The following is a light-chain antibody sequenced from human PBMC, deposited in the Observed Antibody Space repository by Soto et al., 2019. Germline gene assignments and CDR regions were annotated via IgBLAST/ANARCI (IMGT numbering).Light chain of an antibody. V-gene: IGLV2-14*01. Sequence: ALTQPASVSGSPGQSITISCTGTSRAVGGYNYVSWYQQHPGKAPKLMIYEVSNRPSGVSNRFSGSKSGNTASLTISGLQAEDEADYYCSSYTSSSTLVFGGGTKVTVL. J-gene: IGLJ3*02. CDR1: SRAVGGYNY. CDR3: SSYTSSSTLV. CDR2: EVS.